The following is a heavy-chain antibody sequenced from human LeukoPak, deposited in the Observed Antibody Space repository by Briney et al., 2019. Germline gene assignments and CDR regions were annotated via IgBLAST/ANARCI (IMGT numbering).Heavy chain of an antibody. Sequence: GGSLRLSCTASGFTFRDYYMNWVRQAPGRGLEWISYISSGGTTIYYADSVKGRFTISRDNAKNSLFLQMNDLRAEDTALYFCVTPYGMGVPGTPDYWGQGTLVTVSS. CDR1: GFTFRDYY. CDR3: VTPYGMGVPGTPDY. CDR2: ISSGGTTI. D-gene: IGHD6-13*01. J-gene: IGHJ4*02. V-gene: IGHV3-11*01.